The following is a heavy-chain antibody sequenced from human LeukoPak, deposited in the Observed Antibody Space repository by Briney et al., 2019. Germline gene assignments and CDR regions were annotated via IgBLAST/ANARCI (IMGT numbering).Heavy chain of an antibody. V-gene: IGHV3-23*01. CDR1: GFTFSSYA. D-gene: IGHD6-19*01. Sequence: GGSLRLSCAVSGFTFSSYAMSWVRQAPGKGLEWVSAISGSGGSTYYADSVKGRFTISRDNSKNTLYLQMNSLRAEDTAVYYCAKDEQWLVRSEPYYFDYWGQGTLVTVSS. J-gene: IGHJ4*02. CDR3: AKDEQWLVRSEPYYFDY. CDR2: ISGSGGST.